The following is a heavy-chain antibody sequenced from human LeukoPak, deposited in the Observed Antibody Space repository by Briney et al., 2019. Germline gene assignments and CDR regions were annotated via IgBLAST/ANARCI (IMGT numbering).Heavy chain of an antibody. Sequence: SETLSLTCTVSGGSISTYYWTWIRQPPGKGLEWIGYIYYSGNTNYNPSLSSRVTISLDTSKRQFSLMLRSLTAADTAMYYCARRYTASPGERFDYWGQGILVTVSS. J-gene: IGHJ4*02. V-gene: IGHV4-59*08. D-gene: IGHD2-2*02. CDR1: GGSISTYY. CDR3: ARRYTASPGERFDY. CDR2: IYYSGNT.